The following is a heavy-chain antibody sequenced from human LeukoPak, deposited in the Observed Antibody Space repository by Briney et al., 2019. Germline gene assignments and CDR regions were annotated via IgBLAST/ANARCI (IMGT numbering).Heavy chain of an antibody. D-gene: IGHD3-3*01. CDR1: GGTFSSYA. CDR2: IIPIFGTA. Sequence: SVKVSCKASGGTFSSYAISWVRQAPGQGLEWMGGIIPIFGTANYAQKFQGRVTITADESTSTAYMELSSLRSEDTAVYYCARGPPILRFLPVPPYYYYGMDVWDQGTTVTVSS. CDR3: ARGPPILRFLPVPPYYYYGMDV. J-gene: IGHJ6*02. V-gene: IGHV1-69*13.